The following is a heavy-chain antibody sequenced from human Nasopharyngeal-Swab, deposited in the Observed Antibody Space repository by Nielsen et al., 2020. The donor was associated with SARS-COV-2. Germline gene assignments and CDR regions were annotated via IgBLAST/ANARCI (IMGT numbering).Heavy chain of an antibody. J-gene: IGHJ6*03. V-gene: IGHV3-64*04. CDR1: GFTFSSYA. CDR3: ARVGSSWYGINYYYYMDV. Sequence: GESLKISCSASGFTFSSYAMHWVRQAPGKGLEYVSAISSNGGSTYYADSVKGRFTISRDNSKNTLYLQMSSLRAEDTAVYYCARVGSSWYGINYYYYMDVWGKGTTVTVSS. D-gene: IGHD6-13*01. CDR2: ISSNGGST.